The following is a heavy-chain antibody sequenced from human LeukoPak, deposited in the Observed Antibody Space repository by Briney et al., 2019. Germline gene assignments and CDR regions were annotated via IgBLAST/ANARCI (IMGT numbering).Heavy chain of an antibody. Sequence: SETLSLTCSVSGYSITSISYWGWIRQPPGKGLEWIAGIYDSGTTYYNPSLKSRVSISVDTSKNEFSLRLTSVTAADTAVYYCARGGPNPIYDHYLDVWGKGTPVIVSS. J-gene: IGHJ6*03. CDR3: ARGGPNPIYDHYLDV. CDR1: GYSITSISY. V-gene: IGHV4-38-2*02. CDR2: IYDSGTT.